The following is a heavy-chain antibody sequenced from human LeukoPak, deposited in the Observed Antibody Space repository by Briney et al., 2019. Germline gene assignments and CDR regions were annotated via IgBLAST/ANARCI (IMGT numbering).Heavy chain of an antibody. CDR2: ISGSGGST. V-gene: IGHV3-23*01. J-gene: IGHJ4*02. Sequence: GGSLRLSCAASGFTFSSYAMSWVRQAPGKGLEWVSAISGSGGSTYYADSVKGRFIVSRDNAKNSLFLQMDSLRADDTALYYCASQSSGSSTRAPDFWGQGTVVTVSS. CDR1: GFTFSSYA. CDR3: ASQSSGSSTRAPDF. D-gene: IGHD1-26*01.